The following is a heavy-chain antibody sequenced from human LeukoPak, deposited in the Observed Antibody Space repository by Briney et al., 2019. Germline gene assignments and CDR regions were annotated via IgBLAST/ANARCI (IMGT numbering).Heavy chain of an antibody. D-gene: IGHD6-13*01. V-gene: IGHV4-38-2*01. CDR1: GYSISSGYY. Sequence: SETLPLTCAVSGYSISSGYYWGWIRQPPGKGLEWIGSIYHSGSTYYNPSLKSRVTISVDTSKNQFSLKLSSVTAADTAVYYCARAKDRYSSSWEYFDYWGQGTLVTVSS. CDR2: IYHSGST. J-gene: IGHJ4*02. CDR3: ARAKDRYSSSWEYFDY.